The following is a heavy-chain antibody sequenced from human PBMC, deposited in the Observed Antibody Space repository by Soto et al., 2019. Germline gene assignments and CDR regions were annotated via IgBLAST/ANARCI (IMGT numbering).Heavy chain of an antibody. J-gene: IGHJ3*02. V-gene: IGHV1-2*04. D-gene: IGHD1-26*01. Sequence: ASVKVSCKASGYTFTGYYMHWVRQAPGQGLEWMGWINPNSGGTNYAQKFQGWVTMTRDTSISTAYMELSRLRSDDTALYYCASRGAVDEAFDIWGQGTMVTVSS. CDR2: INPNSGGT. CDR1: GYTFTGYY. CDR3: ASRGAVDEAFDI.